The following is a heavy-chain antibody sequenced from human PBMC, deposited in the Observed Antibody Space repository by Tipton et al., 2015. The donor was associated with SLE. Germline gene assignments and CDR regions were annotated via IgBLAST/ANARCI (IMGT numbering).Heavy chain of an antibody. D-gene: IGHD3-3*01. V-gene: IGHV3-21*01. J-gene: IGHJ4*02. CDR2: ISSSSSYI. CDR3: ARDRSVSWQTINGDCDY. Sequence: SLRLSCAASGFTFSSYCMNWVRQAPGKGLEWVSSISSSSSYIYYADSVKGRFTISRDNAKNSLYLQMHSLRAEDTAVYYCARDRSVSWQTINGDCDYWGQGSRVTVSS. CDR1: GFTFSSYC.